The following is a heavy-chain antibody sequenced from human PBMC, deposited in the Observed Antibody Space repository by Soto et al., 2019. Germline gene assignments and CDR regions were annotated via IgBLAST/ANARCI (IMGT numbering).Heavy chain of an antibody. CDR2: ITGSSSAI. CDR3: VRGYCNGGSCYPGIY. Sequence: EVHLVESGGGSVQPGGSLRLSCAASEFTFNSYSMHWVRQAPGKGLEWVSYITGSSSAIYYADSVKGRFTISRDNAKNSLSLQMNSLRDEDTAVYYCVRGYCNGGSCYPGIYWGQGTLVSVSS. CDR1: EFTFNSYS. J-gene: IGHJ4*02. D-gene: IGHD2-15*01. V-gene: IGHV3-48*02.